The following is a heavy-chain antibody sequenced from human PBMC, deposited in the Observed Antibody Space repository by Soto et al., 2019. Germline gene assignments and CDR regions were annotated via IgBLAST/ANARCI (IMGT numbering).Heavy chain of an antibody. CDR3: AKDLRSVPRVIGVAGLSDQ. CDR1: GFIFRNYG. D-gene: IGHD3-3*01. CDR2: ISSDGSNK. V-gene: IGHV3-30*18. Sequence: QVQLVASGGGVVQPGKSLRLSCAASGFIFRNYGMHWVRQAPGKGLEGVAVISSDGSNKLHADSVKGRFTISRDNSNDIMFLEMKSLRADDTAVYYCAKDLRSVPRVIGVAGLSDQWGQGDMVTVSS. J-gene: IGHJ4*02.